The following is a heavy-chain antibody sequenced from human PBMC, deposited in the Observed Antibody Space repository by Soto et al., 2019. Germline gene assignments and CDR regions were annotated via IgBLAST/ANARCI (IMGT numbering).Heavy chain of an antibody. CDR3: AKNGQPPYYYYGMDV. Sequence: QGQLVQSGPEVKKHGASVKVSCKASGYTFSSYGISWVREAPGQGLEWMGWVSGYNGDTKYAQKVQGRVTMTIDTSTYTAYMELRSLTSDDTAIYYCAKNGQPPYYYYGMDVWGQGTTVTVSS. V-gene: IGHV1-18*01. D-gene: IGHD2-8*01. CDR2: VSGYNGDT. CDR1: GYTFSSYG. J-gene: IGHJ6*02.